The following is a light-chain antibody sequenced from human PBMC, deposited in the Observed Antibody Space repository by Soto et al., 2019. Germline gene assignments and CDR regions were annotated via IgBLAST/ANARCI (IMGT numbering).Light chain of an antibody. J-gene: IGKJ4*01. CDR3: QQSSITPHN. CDR1: HDIKKY. V-gene: IGKV1-33*01. Sequence: DIQMTQSPSSLSASVGDRVTITCQASHDIKKYLNWYQQKAHKVPKLLIHDASTLATGVPSRFTGSGSGTDFTLTINSLQPEDVATYYCQQSSITPHNFGGGTKVEI. CDR2: DAS.